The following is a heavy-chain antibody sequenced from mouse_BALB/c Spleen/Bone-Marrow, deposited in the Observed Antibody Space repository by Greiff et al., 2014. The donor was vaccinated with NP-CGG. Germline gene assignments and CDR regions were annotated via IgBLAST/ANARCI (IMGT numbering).Heavy chain of an antibody. CDR2: IDPANGNT. Sequence: VQLQQSGAELVKPGASVKLPCTASGFNMKDTYMHWVKQRPEQGLEWIGRIDPANGNTKYDPKFQGKATITADTSSNTAYLQLSSLTSEDTAVYYCAVYYYGYYFDYWGQGTTLTVSS. CDR1: GFNMKDTY. D-gene: IGHD1-2*01. CDR3: AVYYYGYYFDY. J-gene: IGHJ2*01. V-gene: IGHV14-3*02.